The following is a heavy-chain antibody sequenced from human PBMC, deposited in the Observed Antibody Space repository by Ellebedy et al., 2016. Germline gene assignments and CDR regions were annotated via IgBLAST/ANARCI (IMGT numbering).Heavy chain of an antibody. CDR3: ARSMVRGVTSFDY. Sequence: SETLSLXXTVSGYSISSGYYWGWIRQPPGKGLEWIGSIYHSGSTYYNPSLKSRVTISVDTSKNQFSLKLSSVTAADTAVYYCARSMVRGVTSFDYWGQGTLVTVSS. CDR2: IYHSGST. CDR1: GYSISSGYY. D-gene: IGHD3-10*01. V-gene: IGHV4-38-2*02. J-gene: IGHJ4*02.